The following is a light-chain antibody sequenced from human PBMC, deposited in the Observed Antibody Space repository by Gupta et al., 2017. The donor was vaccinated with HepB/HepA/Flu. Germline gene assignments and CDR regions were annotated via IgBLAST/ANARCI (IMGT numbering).Light chain of an antibody. Sequence: SYDLIQPPSVSVSPGQTAILTRSGDKWGDKYVSWYQRRPGQSPVLVMYQYNKRPSGIPERFSGSLSGNTATLTISGTQAMDEAEYYCQAWDRSNSYVFGTGTKVTVL. CDR2: QYN. V-gene: IGLV3-1*01. J-gene: IGLJ1*01. CDR1: KWGDKY. CDR3: QAWDRSNSYV.